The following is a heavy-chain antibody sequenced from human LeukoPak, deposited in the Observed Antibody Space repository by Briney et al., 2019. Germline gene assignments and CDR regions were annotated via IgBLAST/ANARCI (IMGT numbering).Heavy chain of an antibody. V-gene: IGHV1-69*02. J-gene: IGHJ4*02. D-gene: IGHD1-26*01. Sequence: ASVKVSCKASGGTFSSYTISWVRQAPGQGLEWMGRIIPILGIANYAQKFQGRVTITADKSTSTAYMELSSLRSEDTAVYCCARGPAYSGSYYGDWGHYFDYWGQGTLVTVSS. CDR2: IIPILGIA. CDR1: GGTFSSYT. CDR3: ARGPAYSGSYYGDWGHYFDY.